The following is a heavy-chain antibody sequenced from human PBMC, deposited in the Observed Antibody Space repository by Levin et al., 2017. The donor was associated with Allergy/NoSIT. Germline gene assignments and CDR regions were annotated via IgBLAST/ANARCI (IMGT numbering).Heavy chain of an antibody. CDR1: GGSISSGGYY. D-gene: IGHD4-17*01. CDR3: ARSNGDYVGYFDY. CDR2: IYYSGST. J-gene: IGHJ4*02. Sequence: SETLSLTCTVSGGSISSGGYYWSWIRQHPGKGLEWIGYIYYSGSTYYNPSLKSRVTISVDTSKNQFSLKLSSVTAADTAVYYCARSNGDYVGYFDYWGQGTLVTVSS. V-gene: IGHV4-31*03.